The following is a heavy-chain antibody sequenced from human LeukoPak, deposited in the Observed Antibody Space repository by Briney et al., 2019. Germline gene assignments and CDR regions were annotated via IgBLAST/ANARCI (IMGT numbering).Heavy chain of an antibody. V-gene: IGHV1-46*01. CDR3: ATRFPFRGFDY. J-gene: IGHJ4*02. Sequence: GASVKVSCKASGYTFTSFYMHWVRQAPGQGLEWMGIINPSGGSTTYAQKFQGRVTMTRDTSTSTVYMELSSLRSEDTAVYYCATRFPFRGFDYWGQGTLVTVSS. CDR1: GYTFTSFY. D-gene: IGHD3-10*01. CDR2: INPSGGST.